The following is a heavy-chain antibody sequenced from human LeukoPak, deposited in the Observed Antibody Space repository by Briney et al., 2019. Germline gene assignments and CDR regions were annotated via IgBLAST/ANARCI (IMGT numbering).Heavy chain of an antibody. CDR2: INSDGSST. CDR1: GFTFSSYW. V-gene: IGHV3-74*01. J-gene: IGHJ6*02. Sequence: GGSLRLSCAASGFTFSSYWMHWVRQAPGKGLVWVSRINSDGSSTSYADSVKGRFTISRDNAKNTLYLQMNSLRAEDTAVYYCAKDSGYYGSGSYFYYYYYYGMDVWGQGTTVTVSS. D-gene: IGHD3-10*01. CDR3: AKDSGYYGSGSYFYYYYYYGMDV.